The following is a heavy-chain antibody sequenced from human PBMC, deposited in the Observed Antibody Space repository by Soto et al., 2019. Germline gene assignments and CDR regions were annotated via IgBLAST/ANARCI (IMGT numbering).Heavy chain of an antibody. CDR2: IHNSGST. CDR3: ARGSGWYYY. Sequence: PSETLSLTCTVSGGSISNYYWSWIRQPPGKGLEWIGYIHNSGSTNYNPSLKSRITISVGTSKNQLSLKVSSVTAADTAVYYCARGSGWYYYWGQGTLVTVSS. V-gene: IGHV4-59*01. CDR1: GGSISNYY. J-gene: IGHJ4*02. D-gene: IGHD6-19*01.